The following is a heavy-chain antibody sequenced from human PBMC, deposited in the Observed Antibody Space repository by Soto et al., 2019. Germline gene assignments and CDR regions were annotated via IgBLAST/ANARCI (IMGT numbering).Heavy chain of an antibody. CDR2: ISYDGSNK. D-gene: IGHD3-3*01. CDR1: GFTFSSYA. V-gene: IGHV3-30-3*01. CDR3: ARDVCQTLNDFWSGYYRL. J-gene: IGHJ4*02. Sequence: QVQLVESGGGVVQPGRSLRLSCAASGFTFSSYAMHWVRQAPGKGLEWVAVISYDGSNKYYADSVKGRFTISRDNSKNTLYRQINRLGAEDTAVYDCARDVCQTLNDFWSGYYRLWGQGTLGTVSS.